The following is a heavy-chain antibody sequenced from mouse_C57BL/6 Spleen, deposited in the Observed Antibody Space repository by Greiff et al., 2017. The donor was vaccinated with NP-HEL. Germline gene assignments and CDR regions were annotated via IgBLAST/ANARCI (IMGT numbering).Heavy chain of an antibody. D-gene: IGHD1-1*01. J-gene: IGHJ2*01. CDR1: GFTFSDAW. CDR2: IRNKANNHAT. Sequence: EVQVVESGGGLVQPGGSMKLSCAASGFTFSDAWMDWVRQSPEKGLEWVAEIRNKANNHATYYAESVKGRFTISRDDSKSSVYLQMNSLRAEDTGIYYCTRLRWDGGYYFDYWGQGTTLTVSS. V-gene: IGHV6-6*01. CDR3: TRLRWDGGYYFDY.